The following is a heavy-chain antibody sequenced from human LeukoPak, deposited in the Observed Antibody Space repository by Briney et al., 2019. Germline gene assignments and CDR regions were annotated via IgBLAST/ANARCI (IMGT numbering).Heavy chain of an antibody. V-gene: IGHV3-23*01. Sequence: PGGSLRLSCAASGFTFSSYAMSWVRQAPGKGLEWVSAISGSGGSTYYAGSVKGRFTISRDNSKNTLYLQMNSLRAEDTAVYYCAKDMGIAAAGRGYYFDYWGQGTLVTVSS. CDR3: AKDMGIAAAGRGYYFDY. CDR2: ISGSGGST. CDR1: GFTFSSYA. D-gene: IGHD6-13*01. J-gene: IGHJ4*02.